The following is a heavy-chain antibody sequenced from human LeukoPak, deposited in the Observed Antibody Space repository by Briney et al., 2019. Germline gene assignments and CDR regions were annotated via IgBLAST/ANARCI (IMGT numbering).Heavy chain of an antibody. J-gene: IGHJ4*02. V-gene: IGHV1-46*01. Sequence: ASVKVSCKAFGYTFTSFYMHWVRQAPGQGLEWMGIINPRGGSTSYAQKFQGRVTMTRDTSTSTVYMELSSLRSEDTAVYYCARDLGEYWGFDYWGQGTLVTVSS. D-gene: IGHD3-10*01. CDR1: GYTFTSFY. CDR3: ARDLGEYWGFDY. CDR2: INPRGGST.